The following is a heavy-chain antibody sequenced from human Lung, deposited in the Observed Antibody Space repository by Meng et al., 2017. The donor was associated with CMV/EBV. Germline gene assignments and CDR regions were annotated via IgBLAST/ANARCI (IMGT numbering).Heavy chain of an antibody. Sequence: SETLSLXXTVSGGSISSSSYYWGWIRQPPGKGLEWIGSIYYSGSTYYNPSLKSRVTISVDTSKNQFPLKLSSVTAADTAVYYCARTSSSGLTPFDPWGQGTXVTVAS. CDR3: ARTSSSGLTPFDP. CDR1: GGSISSSSYY. D-gene: IGHD6-19*01. CDR2: IYYSGST. J-gene: IGHJ5*02. V-gene: IGHV4-39*01.